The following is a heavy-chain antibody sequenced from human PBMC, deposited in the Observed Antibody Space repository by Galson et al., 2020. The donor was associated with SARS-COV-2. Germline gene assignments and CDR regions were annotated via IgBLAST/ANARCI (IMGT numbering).Heavy chain of an antibody. D-gene: IGHD1-1*01. CDR2: INPRNGLT. V-gene: IGHV1-2*02. CDR1: GYSFTDYY. Sequence: GESLKISCKASGYSFTDYYVHWVRQAPGQGLEWMGWINPRNGLTNFAQAFQGRLTMTRDTSVSTVYMDLSRLTSDDTALYYCARGLTETGLAPTFNWFDPWGLGTLVAVSS. J-gene: IGHJ5*02. CDR3: ARGLTETGLAPTFNWFDP.